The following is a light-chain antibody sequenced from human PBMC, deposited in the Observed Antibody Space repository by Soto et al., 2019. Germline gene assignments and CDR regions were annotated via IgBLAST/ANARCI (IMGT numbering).Light chain of an antibody. V-gene: IGLV2-14*01. Sequence: QSALTQPASVSGSPGQSITISCTGSISDIGGYNYISWYQQYPGKAPKLIIYEVSNRPSGVSNRFSASKSGNTASLTISGLQAEDETDYYCSSYTNSGTWVFGGGTKLTVL. J-gene: IGLJ3*02. CDR2: EVS. CDR3: SSYTNSGTWV. CDR1: ISDIGGYNY.